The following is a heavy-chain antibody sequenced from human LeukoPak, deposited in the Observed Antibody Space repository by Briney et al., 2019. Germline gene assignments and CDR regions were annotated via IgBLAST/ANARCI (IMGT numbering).Heavy chain of an antibody. J-gene: IGHJ4*02. CDR2: IRSKAYGATT. CDR3: TRVRSGNDFDY. D-gene: IGHD3-10*01. V-gene: IGHV3-49*04. Sequence: GGSLRLSCTTSGFTFGDYAMSWVRQAPGKGLEWVGFIRSKAYGATTQYAASVKGRFTISRDDSKSIAYLQMSRLKTEDTAVYYCTRVRSGNDFDYWGQGTLVTVSS. CDR1: GFTFGDYA.